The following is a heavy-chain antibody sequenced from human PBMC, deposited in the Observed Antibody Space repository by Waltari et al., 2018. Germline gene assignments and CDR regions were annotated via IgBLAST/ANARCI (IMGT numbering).Heavy chain of an antibody. CDR2: ISYDGSNK. CDR1: GFTFSSYG. CDR3: AKDRGDASGHYYYYGMDV. Sequence: QVQLVESGGGGVQPGRSLRLSCAASGFTFSSYGMHWGRQAPGKGLEWVAVISYDGSNKYNADSVKGRFTISRDNSKNTLYLQMSSLRAEDTAVYFCAKDRGDASGHYYYYGMDVWGQGTTVTVSS. V-gene: IGHV3-30*18. J-gene: IGHJ6*02. D-gene: IGHD3-16*01.